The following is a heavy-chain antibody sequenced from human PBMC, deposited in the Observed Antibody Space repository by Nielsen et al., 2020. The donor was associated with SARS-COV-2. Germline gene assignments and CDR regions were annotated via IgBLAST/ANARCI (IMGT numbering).Heavy chain of an antibody. CDR3: ARGRYDFWSGYYIPTGPYYYGMDV. J-gene: IGHJ6*02. CDR2: INSDGSST. CDR1: GFTFSSYW. Sequence: GESLKISCAAPGFTFSSYWMHWVRQAPGKGLVWVSRINSDGSSTSYADSVKGRFTISRDNAKNTLYLQMNSLRAEDTAVYYCARGRYDFWSGYYIPTGPYYYGMDVWGQGTTVTVSS. D-gene: IGHD3-3*01. V-gene: IGHV3-74*01.